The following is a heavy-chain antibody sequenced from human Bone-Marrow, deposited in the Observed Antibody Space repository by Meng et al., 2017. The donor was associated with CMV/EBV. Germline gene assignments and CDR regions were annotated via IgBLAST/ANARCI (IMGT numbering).Heavy chain of an antibody. CDR2: ISSSSSYI. D-gene: IGHD6-13*01. CDR1: GFTFSSYS. V-gene: IGHV3-21*04. J-gene: IGHJ6*02. Sequence: GGSLRLSCAASGFTFSSYSMSWVRQAPGKGLEWVSSISSSSSYIYYADSVKGRFTISRDNAKSSLYLQMNSLRGEDTALYYCAKDVSRSHRYGMDVWGQGTTVTVSS. CDR3: AKDVSRSHRYGMDV.